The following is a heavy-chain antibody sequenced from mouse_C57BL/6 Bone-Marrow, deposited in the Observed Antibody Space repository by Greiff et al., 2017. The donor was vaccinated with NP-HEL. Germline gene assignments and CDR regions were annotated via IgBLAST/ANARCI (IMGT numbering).Heavy chain of an antibody. D-gene: IGHD2-2*01. CDR2: IDPSDSYT. Sequence: QVQLQQPGAELVRPGTSVKLSCKASGYTFTSYWMHWVKQRPGQGLEWIGVIDPSDSYTNYNQKFKGKATLTVDTSSSTAYLQLSSLTSEDSAVYFCARVSAMVKWCSYWGRGTLVTVTA. J-gene: IGHJ3*01. V-gene: IGHV1-59*01. CDR1: GYTFTSYW. CDR3: ARVSAMVKWCSY.